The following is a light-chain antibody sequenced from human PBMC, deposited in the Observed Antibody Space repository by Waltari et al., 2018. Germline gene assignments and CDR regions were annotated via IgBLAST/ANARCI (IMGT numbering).Light chain of an antibody. CDR2: DVS. V-gene: IGLV2-14*03. CDR3: SSSAGSSSWV. J-gene: IGLJ3*02. Sequence: GQSITISCTGTSSDVGFYNYVPWYQQHPGKAPKLMIYDVSERPSGVSNRFSGSKSGNTASLTISGLQAEDEADYYCSSSAGSSSWVFGGGTKLTVL. CDR1: SSDVGFYNY.